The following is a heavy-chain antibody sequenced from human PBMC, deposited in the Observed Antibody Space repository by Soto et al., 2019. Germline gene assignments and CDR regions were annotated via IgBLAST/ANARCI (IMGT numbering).Heavy chain of an antibody. D-gene: IGHD3-9*01. CDR2: IYYSGST. CDR3: ARSDSSYDILTGYYVGWFDP. Sequence: PSETLSLTCTVSGGSISSYYWSWIRQPPGKGLEWIGYIYYSGSTNYNPSLKSRVTISVDTSKNQFSLKLSSVTAADTAVYYCARSDSSYDILTGYYVGWFDPWGQGTPVTVSS. J-gene: IGHJ5*02. V-gene: IGHV4-59*01. CDR1: GGSISSYY.